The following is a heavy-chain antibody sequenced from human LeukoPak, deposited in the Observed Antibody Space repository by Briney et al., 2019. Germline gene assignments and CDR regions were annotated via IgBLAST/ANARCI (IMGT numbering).Heavy chain of an antibody. J-gene: IGHJ3*01. V-gene: IGHV4-59*11. CDR2: VSYTGRT. CDR3: ARLLDNDISGDPDTFDV. CDR1: GGSLSGHY. D-gene: IGHD3-22*01. Sequence: PSETLSLTCTVSGGSLSGHYWSWIRQHPGKRLEWIGYVSYTGRTKYNPSLQSRVTISIDTSKSQFSLKLTSVTSADTAVYSCARLLDNDISGDPDTFDVWGQGTTVIVSS.